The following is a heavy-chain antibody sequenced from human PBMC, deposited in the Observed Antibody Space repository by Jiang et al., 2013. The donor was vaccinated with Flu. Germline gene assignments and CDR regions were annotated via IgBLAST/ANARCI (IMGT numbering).Heavy chain of an antibody. D-gene: IGHD5-12*01. CDR2: IYPGDSEI. CDR1: GYNFMSHW. V-gene: IGHV5-51*01. J-gene: IGHJ4*02. CDR3: ARQVVATTVTTLKEPVYYFDF. Sequence: GAEVKKPGESLKISCKGSGYNFMSHWIGWVRQMPAKDLEWMGIIYPGDSEIRYGPSFQGQVTISVDRSISTAYLQWSSLKASDTAMYYCARQVVATTVTTLKEPVYYFDFWGQGTLVTVSS.